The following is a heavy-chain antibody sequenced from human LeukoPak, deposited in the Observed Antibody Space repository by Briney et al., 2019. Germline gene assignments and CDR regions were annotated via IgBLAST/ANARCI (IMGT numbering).Heavy chain of an antibody. CDR1: GFTFDDYA. D-gene: IGHD5-12*01. Sequence: GGSLRLSCAASGFTFDDYAMHWVRQAPGKGLEWVSLITWDGDSTYYADSVKGRFTISRDNSKNYLYLQMNSLRAEDTAVYYCAREDSGYDRWGQGTLVTVSS. CDR2: ITWDGDST. CDR3: AREDSGYDR. J-gene: IGHJ4*02. V-gene: IGHV3-43D*03.